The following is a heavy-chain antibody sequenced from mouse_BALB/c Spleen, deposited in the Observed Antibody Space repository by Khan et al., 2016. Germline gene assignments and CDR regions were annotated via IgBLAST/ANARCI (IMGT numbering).Heavy chain of an antibody. D-gene: IGHD2-10*02. CDR1: GYTFTSYW. Sequence: QVQLKESGAELAKPGASVKMSCKASGYTFTSYWMHWVKQRPGQGLEWIGYINPSTGYTEYNQKFKDKATLTADKSSSTAYMQLSSLTSEDSAVYYCARGVWPLQSYAMDYWGQGTSVTVSS. CDR3: ARGVWPLQSYAMDY. V-gene: IGHV1-7*01. J-gene: IGHJ4*01. CDR2: INPSTGYT.